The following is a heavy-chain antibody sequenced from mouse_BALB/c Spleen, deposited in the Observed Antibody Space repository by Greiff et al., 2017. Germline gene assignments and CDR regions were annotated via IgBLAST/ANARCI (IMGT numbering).Heavy chain of an antibody. J-gene: IGHJ1*01. Sequence: VQLQQPGAELVKPGASVKLSCKASGYTFTSYWMHWVKQRPGQGLEWIGEINPSNGRTNYNEKFKSKATLTVDKSSSTAYMQLSSLTSEDSAVYYCASRFITTVVATDWYFDVWGAGTTVTVAS. CDR2: INPSNGRT. CDR3: ASRFITTVVATDWYFDV. D-gene: IGHD1-1*01. V-gene: IGHV1S81*02. CDR1: GYTFTSYW.